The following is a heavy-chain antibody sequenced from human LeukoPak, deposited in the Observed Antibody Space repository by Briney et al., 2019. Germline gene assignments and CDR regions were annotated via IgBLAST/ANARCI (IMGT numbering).Heavy chain of an antibody. CDR2: ISYSGST. V-gene: IGHV4-39*01. D-gene: IGHD3-9*01. CDR1: GGSISTSSYF. CDR3: ARLSDILTGYDY. Sequence: SETLSLTCSVSGGSISTSSYFWDWIRQPPGKVLEWIGTISYSGSTYYNPSLKSRVSMSVATSKNQFSLKLSAVTAADTAVYYCARLSDILTGYDYWGQGTLVIVSS. J-gene: IGHJ4*02.